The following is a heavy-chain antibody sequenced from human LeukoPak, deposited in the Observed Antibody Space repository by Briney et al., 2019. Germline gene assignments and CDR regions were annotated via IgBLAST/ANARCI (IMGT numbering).Heavy chain of an antibody. V-gene: IGHV3-23*01. J-gene: IGHJ4*02. CDR3: AKDLKEGRYYFDY. Sequence: PGGSLRLSCAASGFTFSIYAMSWVRQAPGRGRGWVSAIIGGGGSTYYADSVKGRFTISRDNSKNTLYLQMNGLRAEDTAVYYCAKDLKEGRYYFDYWGQGTLVTVSS. CDR1: GFTFSIYA. CDR2: IIGGGGST.